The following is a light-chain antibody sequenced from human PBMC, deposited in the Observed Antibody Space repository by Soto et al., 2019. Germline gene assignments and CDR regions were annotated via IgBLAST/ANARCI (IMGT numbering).Light chain of an antibody. V-gene: IGLV2-11*01. J-gene: IGLJ2*01. CDR3: FSYAGSYTWG. Sequence: QSALTQPRSVSGSPGQSVTISCTGTSSDVGGYNYVSWYQKHPGKAPKLMIYDVSKRPSGVPDRFSGSKSGNTAALTISGLQAYDESDYFCFSYAGSYTWGFGGGTKLTVL. CDR2: DVS. CDR1: SSDVGGYNY.